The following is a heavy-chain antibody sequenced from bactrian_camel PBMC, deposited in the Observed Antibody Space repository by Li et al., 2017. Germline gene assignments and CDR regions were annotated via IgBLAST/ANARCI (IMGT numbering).Heavy chain of an antibody. V-gene: IGHV3S26*01. D-gene: IGHD1*01. Sequence: VQLVESGGGSVQSGGSLRLSCAASGYTYSSYCMGWFRQAPGKEREGVAAIDSEWRTSYADSVKGRFTISQDNAKNTLYLQMNSLKPDDSAKYYCAADFFPFKGAVPNLASVCLSRDQYKWWGQGTQVTVS. CDR2: IDSEWRT. CDR3: AADFFPFKGAVPNLASVCLSRDQYKW. J-gene: IGHJ4*01. CDR1: GYTYSSYC.